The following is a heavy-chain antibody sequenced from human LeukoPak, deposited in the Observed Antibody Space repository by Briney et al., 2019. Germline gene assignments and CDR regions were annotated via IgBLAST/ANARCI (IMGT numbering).Heavy chain of an antibody. D-gene: IGHD2-2*01. V-gene: IGHV1-18*01. J-gene: IGHJ3*02. Sequence: GASVRVSCKTSGYTFSSHGITWVRQAPGQGLEWMGWISASSGKTHIAQKFQARVTMTTETSTSTAHMDLRSLRSDDTAVYYCARANCGRTSCYFDIWGQGTMVTVSS. CDR2: ISASSGKT. CDR3: ARANCGRTSCYFDI. CDR1: GYTFSSHG.